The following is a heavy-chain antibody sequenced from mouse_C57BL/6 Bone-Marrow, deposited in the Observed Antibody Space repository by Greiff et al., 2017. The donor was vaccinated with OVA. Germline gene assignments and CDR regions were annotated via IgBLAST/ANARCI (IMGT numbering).Heavy chain of an antibody. J-gene: IGHJ1*03. D-gene: IGHD2-3*01. CDR3: VRRGDDGHYGVWYFDV. Sequence: EVQLQQSGGGLVQPKGSLKLSCAASGFSFNTYAMNWVRQAPGKGLEWVARIRSKSNNYATYYADSVKDRFTISRDDSESMLYLQMNNLKTEDTAMYYCVRRGDDGHYGVWYFDVWGTGTTVTVSS. CDR1: GFSFNTYA. V-gene: IGHV10-1*01. CDR2: IRSKSNNYAT.